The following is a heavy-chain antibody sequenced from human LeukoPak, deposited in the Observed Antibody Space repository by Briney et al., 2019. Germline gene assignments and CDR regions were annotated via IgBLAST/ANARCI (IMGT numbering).Heavy chain of an antibody. CDR2: ISWNSGSI. J-gene: IGHJ6*03. D-gene: IGHD2-2*02. CDR1: GFTFDDYA. CDR3: STSCYSDYYYMDV. Sequence: GRSLRLSCAASGFTFDDYAMHWVRQAPGKGLEWVSGISWNSGSIGYADSVKGRFTISRDNAKNTLYLQMNSLRAEDTAVYYCSTSCYSDYYYMDVWGKGTTVTVSS. V-gene: IGHV3-9*01.